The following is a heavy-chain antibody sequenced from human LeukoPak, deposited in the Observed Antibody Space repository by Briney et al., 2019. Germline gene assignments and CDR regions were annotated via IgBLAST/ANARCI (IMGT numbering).Heavy chain of an antibody. CDR3: ARAPNYYDSSGYNS. D-gene: IGHD3-22*01. J-gene: IGHJ4*02. CDR2: IYYSGST. Sequence: SETLSLTCTVSGGSISSYYWSWIRQPPGKGLEWIGYIYYSGSTNYNPSLKSRVTISVDTSKNQFSLKLSSVTAADTAVYYCARAPNYYDSSGYNSWGQGTLVTVSS. V-gene: IGHV4-59*01. CDR1: GGSISSYY.